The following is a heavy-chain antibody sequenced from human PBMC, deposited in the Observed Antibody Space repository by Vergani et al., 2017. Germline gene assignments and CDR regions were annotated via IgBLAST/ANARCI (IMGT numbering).Heavy chain of an antibody. D-gene: IGHD2-15*01. J-gene: IGHJ3*02. CDR2: ISWNSGSI. V-gene: IGHV3-9*01. CDR3: AKATQYCSGGSCYSLGAFDI. CDR1: GFTFDDYA. Sequence: EVQLVESGGGLVQPGRSLRLSCAASGFTFDDYAMHWVRQAPGKGLEWVSGISWNSGSIGYADSVKGRFTISRDNAKNSLYLQMNSLRAEDTALYYCAKATQYCSGGSCYSLGAFDIWGQGTMVTVSS.